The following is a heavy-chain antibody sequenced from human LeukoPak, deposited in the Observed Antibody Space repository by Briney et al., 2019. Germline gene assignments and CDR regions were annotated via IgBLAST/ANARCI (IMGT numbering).Heavy chain of an antibody. J-gene: IGHJ5*02. CDR3: AREAGTTPRSWFDP. V-gene: IGHV3-30*03. CDR1: GFTFSSYG. CDR2: ISYDGSNK. D-gene: IGHD1-7*01. Sequence: GGSLRLSCAASGFTFSSYGMHWVRQAPGKGLEWVAVISYDGSNKYYADSVKGRFTISRDNAKNSLYLQMNSLRAEDTAVYYCAREAGTTPRSWFDPWGQGTLVTVSS.